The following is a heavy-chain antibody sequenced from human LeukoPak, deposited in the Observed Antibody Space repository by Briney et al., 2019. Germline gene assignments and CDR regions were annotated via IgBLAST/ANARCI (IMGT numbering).Heavy chain of an antibody. CDR3: ARAPQGVAIRGVIITGPAAEGYYYGMDV. J-gene: IGHJ6*02. Sequence: ASVKVSCKASGYTFTSYAMNWVRQAPGQGLEWMGWINTNTGNPTYAQGFTGRFVFSLDTSVSTAYLQISSLKAEDTAVYYCARAPQGVAIRGVIITGPAAEGYYYGMDVWGQGTTVTVSS. CDR2: INTNTGNP. V-gene: IGHV7-4-1*02. D-gene: IGHD3-10*01. CDR1: GYTFTSYA.